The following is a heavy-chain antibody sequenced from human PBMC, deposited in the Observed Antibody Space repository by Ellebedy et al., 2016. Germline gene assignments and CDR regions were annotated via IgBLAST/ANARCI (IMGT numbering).Heavy chain of an antibody. CDR2: ISSSSSYI. D-gene: IGHD5-12*01. CDR3: ARPGYENSGYSYYYYGTDV. V-gene: IGHV3-21*01. CDR1: GFTFSSYS. Sequence: GESLKISCAASGFTFSSYSMNWVRQAPGKGLEWVSSISSSSSYIYYADSVKGRFTISRDNAKNSLYLQMNSLRAEDTAVYYCARPGYENSGYSYYYYGTDVWGQGTTVTVSS. J-gene: IGHJ6*02.